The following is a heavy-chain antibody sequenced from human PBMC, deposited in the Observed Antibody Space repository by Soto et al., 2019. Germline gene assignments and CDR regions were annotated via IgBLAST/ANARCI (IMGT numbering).Heavy chain of an antibody. Sequence: GGSLRLSCAASGFTFSSYSMNWVRQAPGKGLEWVSSISSSSSYIYYADSVKGRFTISRDNAKNSLYLQMNSLRAEDTAVYYCAKDRQADFWRLPSPMDVWGQGTTVTVSS. V-gene: IGHV3-21*01. CDR3: AKDRQADFWRLPSPMDV. CDR1: GFTFSSYS. CDR2: ISSSSSYI. J-gene: IGHJ6*02. D-gene: IGHD3-3*01.